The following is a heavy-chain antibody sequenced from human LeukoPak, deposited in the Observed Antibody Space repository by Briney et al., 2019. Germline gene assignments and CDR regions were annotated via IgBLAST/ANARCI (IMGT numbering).Heavy chain of an antibody. CDR3: AKDRKYYYDSSGYYYVVY. Sequence: GGSLRLSCAASGFTFSSYAMSWVRQAPGKGLEWVSAISGSGGSTYYADSVKGRFTISRDNSKNTLYLQMNSLRAEDTAVYYCAKDRKYYYDSSGYYYVVYWGQGTLVTVSS. J-gene: IGHJ4*02. D-gene: IGHD3-22*01. V-gene: IGHV3-23*01. CDR1: GFTFSSYA. CDR2: ISGSGGST.